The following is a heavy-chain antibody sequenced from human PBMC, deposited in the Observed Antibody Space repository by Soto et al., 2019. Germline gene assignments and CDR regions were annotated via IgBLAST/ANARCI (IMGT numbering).Heavy chain of an antibody. CDR2: IKQDGSEK. D-gene: IGHD2-2*01. CDR1: GFTFSTYW. CDR3: ARDSLGYCTSTSCYWSEDY. J-gene: IGHJ4*02. V-gene: IGHV3-7*03. Sequence: GGSLRLSCSASGFTFSTYWMSWVRQAPGKGLEWVANIKQDGSEKYYVDSVKGRFTISRDNAKNSLYLQMNSLRAEDTAMYYCARDSLGYCTSTSCYWSEDYWGQGTLVTVSS.